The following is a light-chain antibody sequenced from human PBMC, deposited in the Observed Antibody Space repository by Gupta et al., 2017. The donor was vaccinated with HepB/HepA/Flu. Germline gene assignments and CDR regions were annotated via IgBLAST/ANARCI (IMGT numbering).Light chain of an antibody. CDR1: SSNIGNNY. CDR3: DAWDSSRSAWV. J-gene: IGLJ3*02. Sequence: QSVLTQPPSVSAAPGQKVTISCSGSSSNIGNNYVSWYQQLPGTAPKFLIYENNKRPSGIPDRFSGSKSGTSATLGIIGLQTGDEADYYCDAWDSSRSAWVFGGGTRLTVL. V-gene: IGLV1-51*02. CDR2: ENN.